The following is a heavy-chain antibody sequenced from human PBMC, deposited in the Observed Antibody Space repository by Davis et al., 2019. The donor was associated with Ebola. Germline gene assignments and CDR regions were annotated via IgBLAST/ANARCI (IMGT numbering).Heavy chain of an antibody. CDR1: GFTFSSYG. CDR2: IRYDGSNK. CDR3: ARDFSFMITFGGSRFDY. Sequence: PGGSLRLSCAASGFTFSSYGMHWVRQAPGKGLEWVAFIRYDGSNKYYADSVKGRFTISRDNSKNSLYLQMNRLRAEDTTVYYCARDFSFMITFGGSRFDYWGQGTLVTVSS. D-gene: IGHD3-16*01. V-gene: IGHV3-30*02. J-gene: IGHJ4*02.